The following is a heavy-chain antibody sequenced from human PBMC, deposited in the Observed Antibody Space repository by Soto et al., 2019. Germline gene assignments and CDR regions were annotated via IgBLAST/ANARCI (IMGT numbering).Heavy chain of an antibody. V-gene: IGHV1-69*13. CDR2: IIPIFGTA. D-gene: IGHD3-22*01. J-gene: IGHJ4*02. CDR3: ARAQPHYYDSSGYKANYFDY. CDR1: GGTFSSYA. Sequence: ASVKVSCKASGGTFSSYAISWVRQAPGQGLEWMGGIIPIFGTANYAQKFQGRVTITADEPTSTAYMELSSLRSEDTAVYYCARAQPHYYDSSGYKANYFDYWGQGTLVTVSS.